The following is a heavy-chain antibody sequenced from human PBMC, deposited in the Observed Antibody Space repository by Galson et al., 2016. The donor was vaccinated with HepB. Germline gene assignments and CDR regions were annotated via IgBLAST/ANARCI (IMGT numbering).Heavy chain of an antibody. CDR3: SRDLWDTVVVPSAPGLNWFDP. CDR2: IKGDGSDK. D-gene: IGHD2-2*01. V-gene: IGHV3-7*03. CDR1: GFTFNNYW. J-gene: IGHJ5*02. Sequence: SLRLSCAASGFTFNNYWMSWVRQAPGKGLEWVATIKGDGSDKYYVDSVKGRFTISRDSAHTSVYLQMNSLRAEDTGRYYCSRDLWDTVVVPSAPGLNWFDPWGQGTLVSVSS.